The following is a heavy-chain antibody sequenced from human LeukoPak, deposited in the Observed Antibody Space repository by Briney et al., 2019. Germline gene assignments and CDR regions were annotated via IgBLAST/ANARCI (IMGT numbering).Heavy chain of an antibody. D-gene: IGHD5-18*01. Sequence: PSETLSLTCTVSGGSLSSSSYYWGWIRQPPGKGLEWIGRIYYSGSTYYNPSLKSRGTISVDTSKTQFSLKLSCVTGADTALYYCARRPPYGYFSGRDWFDPWGQGTLVTVSS. CDR3: ARRPPYGYFSGRDWFDP. CDR2: IYYSGST. CDR1: GGSLSSSSYY. V-gene: IGHV4-39*01. J-gene: IGHJ5*02.